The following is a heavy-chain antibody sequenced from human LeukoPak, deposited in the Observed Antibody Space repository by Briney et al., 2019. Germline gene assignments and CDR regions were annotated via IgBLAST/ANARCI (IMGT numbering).Heavy chain of an antibody. D-gene: IGHD1-26*01. Sequence: GRSLRLSCAASGFTFSSYAMHWVRQAPGKGLEWVAVISYDGSNKYYADSVKGRFTISRDNSKNTLYLQMNSLRAEDTAVYYCARDLGFGWELRYWGQGTLVTVSS. CDR1: GFTFSSYA. J-gene: IGHJ4*02. CDR3: ARDLGFGWELRY. V-gene: IGHV3-30-3*01. CDR2: ISYDGSNK.